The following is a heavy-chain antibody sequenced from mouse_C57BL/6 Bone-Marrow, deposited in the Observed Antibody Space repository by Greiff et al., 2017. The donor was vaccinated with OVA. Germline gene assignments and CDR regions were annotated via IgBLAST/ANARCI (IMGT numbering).Heavy chain of an antibody. CDR2: IDPSDSYT. J-gene: IGHJ2*01. CDR3: ARKNFDY. Sequence: QVQLQQPGAELVKPGASVKLSCKASGYTFTSYWMQWVKQRPGQGLEWIGEIDPSDSYTNYTQKFKGKATLPVATSSSPAYMQLSSLAAEDSAVYYCARKNFDYWGKGTTLTVSS. V-gene: IGHV1-50*01. CDR1: GYTFTSYW.